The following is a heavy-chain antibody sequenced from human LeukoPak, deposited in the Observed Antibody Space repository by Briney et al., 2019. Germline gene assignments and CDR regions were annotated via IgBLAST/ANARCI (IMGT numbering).Heavy chain of an antibody. V-gene: IGHV3-30-3*01. CDR1: GFTFSSYA. D-gene: IGHD3/OR15-3a*01. CDR2: ISYDGSNK. J-gene: IGHJ4*02. CDR3: ARVRTGYYLYYFDY. Sequence: PGGSLRLSCAASGFTFSSYAMHWVRQAPGKGLEWVAVISYDGSNKYHADSVKGRFTISRDNSKNTLYLQMNSLRAEDTAVYYCARVRTGYYLYYFDYWGQGTLVTVSS.